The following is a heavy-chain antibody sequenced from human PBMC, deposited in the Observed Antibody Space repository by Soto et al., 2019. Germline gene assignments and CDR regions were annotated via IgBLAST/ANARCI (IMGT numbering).Heavy chain of an antibody. CDR3: SRARQYYDCEFDP. D-gene: IGHD3-22*01. V-gene: IGHV4-31*03. Sequence: QVQLQESGPGLVKPSQTLSLTCTVSGDSISRGDYYWTWIRQHPVKGLEWIGYISNSGRTYYTPSLTSRLTISLESSENQFSLKLTSVTAADTAMYSCSRARQYYDCEFDPWGQGTLVTVSS. J-gene: IGHJ5*02. CDR2: ISNSGRT. CDR1: GDSISRGDYY.